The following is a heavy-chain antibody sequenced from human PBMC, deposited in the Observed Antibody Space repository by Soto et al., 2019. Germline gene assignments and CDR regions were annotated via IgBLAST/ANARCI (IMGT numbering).Heavy chain of an antibody. CDR3: ASDARGDEAPMDY. CDR1: GYTFTGYY. Sequence: QVQLVQSGAEVKKPGASVKVSCKASGYTFTGYYMHWVRQAPGQGLEWMGWINPNSGGTNYAQKFQGWVTMTRDTXISPAYMERSRLRSDDTAVYYCASDARGDEAPMDYWGQGTLVTVSS. J-gene: IGHJ4*02. D-gene: IGHD3-10*01. V-gene: IGHV1-2*04. CDR2: INPNSGGT.